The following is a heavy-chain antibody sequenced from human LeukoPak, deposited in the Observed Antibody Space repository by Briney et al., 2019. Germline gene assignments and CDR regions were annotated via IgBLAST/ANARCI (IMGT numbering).Heavy chain of an antibody. CDR3: VVLSATNSFDH. CDR2: INSDGSTT. Sequence: GGSLRLSCAASGFTFSGFRMNWVPQAPGKGLVWVSRINSDGSTTNYADSVKGRFTISRDNAKNTLYLQMNSLRAEDTAVYYCVVLSATNSFDHWGQGTLVTVSS. V-gene: IGHV3-74*01. CDR1: GFTFSGFR. D-gene: IGHD1-7*01. J-gene: IGHJ4*02.